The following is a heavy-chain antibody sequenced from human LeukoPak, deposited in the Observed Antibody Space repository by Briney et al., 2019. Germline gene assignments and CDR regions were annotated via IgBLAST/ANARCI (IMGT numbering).Heavy chain of an antibody. CDR3: ARLLSRTAWGGVDY. CDR2: IYTSGST. Sequence: PSETLSLTCTVSGGSISSYYWSWIRQPPGKGLEWIGYIYTSGSTNYNPSLKSRVTISVDTSKNQFSLKLSSVTAADTAVYYCARLLSRTAWGGVDYWGQGTLVTVSS. V-gene: IGHV4-4*09. J-gene: IGHJ4*02. CDR1: GGSISSYY. D-gene: IGHD3-16*01.